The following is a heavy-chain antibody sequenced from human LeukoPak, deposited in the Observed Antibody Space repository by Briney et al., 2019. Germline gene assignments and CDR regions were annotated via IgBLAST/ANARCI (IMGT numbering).Heavy chain of an antibody. CDR2: IRYDGTNQ. J-gene: IGHJ4*02. CDR3: AKIEEAAIVVPYYWGSFDY. CDR1: GFTFSSYG. D-gene: IGHD3-22*01. Sequence: PGGSLRLTCAASGFTFSSYGMHWVRQAPGRGLEWVAFIRYDGTNQYYADSVKGRFTISRDNSKNSLYLQMNSLRAEDTAVYYCAKIEEAAIVVPYYWGSFDYWGQGTLVTVSS. V-gene: IGHV3-30*02.